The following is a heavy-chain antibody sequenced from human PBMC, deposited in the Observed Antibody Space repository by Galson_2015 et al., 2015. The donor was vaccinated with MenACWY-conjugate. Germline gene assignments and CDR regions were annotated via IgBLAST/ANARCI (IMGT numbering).Heavy chain of an antibody. CDR2: IDTFNSNV. D-gene: IGHD2-15*01. Sequence: QSGAEVKKPGESLQISCKGSGSSFTNFWIAWVRQMPGKGLEWVGVIDTFNSNVRYSPSFQGQVTISADKSISTAYLQWNSLQASDTAMYYCARHPPGGRGMDVWGQGTTVTVSS. CDR1: GSSFTNFW. CDR3: ARHPPGGRGMDV. J-gene: IGHJ6*02. V-gene: IGHV5-51*01.